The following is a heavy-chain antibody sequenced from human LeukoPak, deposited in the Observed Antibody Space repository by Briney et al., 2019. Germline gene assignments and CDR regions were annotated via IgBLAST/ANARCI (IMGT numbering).Heavy chain of an antibody. CDR3: ASTDDYNSFDY. J-gene: IGHJ4*02. D-gene: IGHD5-24*01. V-gene: IGHV3-23*01. Sequence: GGPLRFSSAASGCTASTYGMSWVRKAPGKGPEWGSGFSGSEDSAYYADSVKGRFTISRDNSKNTLYLQMNSLRAEDTAVYYCASTDDYNSFDYWGPGTLVTVSS. CDR2: FSGSEDSA. CDR1: GCTASTYG.